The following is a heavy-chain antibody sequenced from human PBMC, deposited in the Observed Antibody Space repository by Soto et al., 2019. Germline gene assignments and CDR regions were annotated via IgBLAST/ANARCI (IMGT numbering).Heavy chain of an antibody. D-gene: IGHD3-3*01. CDR2: IYPGDSDT. J-gene: IGHJ6*02. CDR3: ARHTSTYYDFWSGYSSGYYYGMDV. V-gene: IGHV5-51*01. Sequence: GESLKISCKGSGYSFTSYWIGWVRQMPGKGLEWMGVIYPGDSDTRYSPSFQGRVTISADKSISTAYLQWSSLKASDTAMYYCARHTSTYYDFWSGYSSGYYYGMDVWGQGTTVTVSS. CDR1: GYSFTSYW.